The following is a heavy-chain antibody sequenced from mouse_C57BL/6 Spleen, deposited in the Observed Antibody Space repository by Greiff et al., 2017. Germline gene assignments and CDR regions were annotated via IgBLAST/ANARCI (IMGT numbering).Heavy chain of an antibody. D-gene: IGHD4-1*01. CDR1: GFTFSSYA. J-gene: IGHJ1*03. Sequence: EVKLVESGGGLVKPGGSLKLSCAASGFTFSSYAMSWVRQTPEKRLEWVATISDGGSYTYYPDNVKGRFTISRDNAKNNLYLQMSHLKSEDTAMYYCATDGTGTGYFDVWGTGTTVTVSS. CDR3: ATDGTGTGYFDV. CDR2: ISDGGSYT. V-gene: IGHV5-4*01.